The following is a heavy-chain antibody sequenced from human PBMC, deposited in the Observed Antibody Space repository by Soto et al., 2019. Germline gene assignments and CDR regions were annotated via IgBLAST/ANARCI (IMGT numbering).Heavy chain of an antibody. CDR2: IYYRGST. D-gene: IGHD3-10*02. Sequence: QPPGKGLEWIGSIYYRGSTYYNPSLKSRVTISVDTSKNPFSLKLSSVTAADTAVYYWATGKLLVFFFHAQDGIRDVRSVSAFLLNRSSDL. CDR3: ATGKLLVFFFHAQDGIRDVRSVSAFLLNRSSDL. V-gene: IGHV4-39*01. J-gene: IGHJ2*01.